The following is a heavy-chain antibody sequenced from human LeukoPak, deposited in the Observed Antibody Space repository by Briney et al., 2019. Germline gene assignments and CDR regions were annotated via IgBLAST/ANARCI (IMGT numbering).Heavy chain of an antibody. CDR3: ARSDYHNSGSHTVFDAFDI. Sequence: SETLSLTCTVSGVSISRYYWSWIRRPPGKGLEWIGYIDDSGNTNYNPSLKSQVTISVDKSKNQFSLKLSFVTAADTAMYYCARSDYHNSGSHTVFDAFDIWGQGTRVTVSS. D-gene: IGHD3-10*01. CDR2: IDDSGNT. V-gene: IGHV4-59*01. J-gene: IGHJ3*02. CDR1: GVSISRYY.